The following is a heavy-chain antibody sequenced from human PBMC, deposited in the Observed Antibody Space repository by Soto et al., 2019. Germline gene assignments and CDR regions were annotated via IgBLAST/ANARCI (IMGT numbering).Heavy chain of an antibody. CDR2: INAASGDT. Sequence: ASVNVSCKASGYSITVYTIHWVRQAPGQRLEWMGWINAASGDTKYSQRFQGRVTVARDTSASTAYMELSSLRSEDTAIYYCARGPAGFYDSTGYFPYYCDYWGQGTPVTVSS. D-gene: IGHD3-22*01. CDR1: GYSITVYT. J-gene: IGHJ4*02. CDR3: ARGPAGFYDSTGYFPYYCDY. V-gene: IGHV1-3*01.